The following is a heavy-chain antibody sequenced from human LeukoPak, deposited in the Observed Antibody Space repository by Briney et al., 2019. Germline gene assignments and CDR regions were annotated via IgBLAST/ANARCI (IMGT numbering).Heavy chain of an antibody. J-gene: IGHJ6*02. CDR3: AREGPRDYYYGMDV. CDR2: ISSRGSTI. Sequence: GGSLRLSCAASGFTFSDYYMSWIRQAPGKGLEWVSYISSRGSTIYYADSVKGRFTISRDNAKNSLYLQMNSLRAEDTAVYYCAREGPRDYYYGMDVWGQGTTVTVSS. CDR1: GFTFSDYY. V-gene: IGHV3-11*01.